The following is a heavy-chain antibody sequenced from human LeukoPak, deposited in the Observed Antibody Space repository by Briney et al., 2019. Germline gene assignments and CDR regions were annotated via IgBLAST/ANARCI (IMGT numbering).Heavy chain of an antibody. Sequence: GGSLRLSCAASGFTFSTYVMVWVRRAPEKGLEWVSSISVSGSNTFYTDSVKGRFTISRDNSKNTLDLQINSLRAEDTAIYYCAKENLLPSAGTLGSWGQGTLVTVSS. V-gene: IGHV3-23*01. D-gene: IGHD6-13*01. CDR2: ISVSGSNT. CDR1: GFTFSTYV. J-gene: IGHJ5*02. CDR3: AKENLLPSAGTLGS.